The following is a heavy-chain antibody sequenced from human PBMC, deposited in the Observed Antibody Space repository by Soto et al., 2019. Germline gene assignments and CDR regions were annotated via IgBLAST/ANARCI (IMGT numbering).Heavy chain of an antibody. J-gene: IGHJ5*02. CDR3: ARDYYDSSDYTTNWFDP. CDR2: IYHTGNT. V-gene: IGHV4-39*01. Sequence: SETLSLTCTVSGGSIINSRYYWAWIRQPPGKGLEWIGSIYHTGNTYYNPSLRSRVTISVDTSKNQFSLKLTSVTAADTAVYYCARDYYDSSDYTTNWFDPWGQGTLVT. CDR1: GGSIINSRYY. D-gene: IGHD3-22*01.